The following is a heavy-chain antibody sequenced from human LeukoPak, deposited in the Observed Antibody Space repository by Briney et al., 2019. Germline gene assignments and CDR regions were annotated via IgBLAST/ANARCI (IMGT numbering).Heavy chain of an antibody. Sequence: GGSLRLTCESSGLSFSNFWMYWVRQAPGKELQWVSRINPDGRTKDSGGSARGRFSISRDNARNTVFLQMNSLRAEDTAVYYCAREIAVVPPGMGIYYYYFMDVWGKGTTVTVSS. J-gene: IGHJ6*03. V-gene: IGHV3-74*01. CDR1: GLSFSNFW. CDR3: AREIAVVPPGMGIYYYYFMDV. CDR2: INPDGRTK. D-gene: IGHD2-2*01.